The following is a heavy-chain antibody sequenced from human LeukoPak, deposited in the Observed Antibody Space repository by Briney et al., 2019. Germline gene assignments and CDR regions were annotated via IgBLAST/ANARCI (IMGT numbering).Heavy chain of an antibody. D-gene: IGHD2-2*01. CDR2: INHGGST. Sequence: SETLSLTCAVYGGSFSGYYWTWIRQSPGKGLVWIGEINHGGSTSYNSSLKSRVTISVDTSKNQFSLKLSSVTAADTAVYYCARDGRYCRSTNCFVGDGWFDPWGQGTLVTVSS. CDR1: GGSFSGYY. CDR3: ARDGRYCRSTNCFVGDGWFDP. V-gene: IGHV4-34*01. J-gene: IGHJ5*02.